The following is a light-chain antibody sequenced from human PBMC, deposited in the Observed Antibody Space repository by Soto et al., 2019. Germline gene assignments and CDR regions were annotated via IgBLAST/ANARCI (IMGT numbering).Light chain of an antibody. V-gene: IGLV1-44*01. Sequence: QSVLTQPPSASETPGQRVTISCSGSSSNIGLNPVNWYQQLPGTAPRLLIYSSNQRPSGVPDRFSGSRSGTSASLAISGLQSEDEADYYCAAWDDVVSAVVFGGGTKLTVL. CDR1: SSNIGLNP. CDR2: SSN. CDR3: AAWDDVVSAVV. J-gene: IGLJ2*01.